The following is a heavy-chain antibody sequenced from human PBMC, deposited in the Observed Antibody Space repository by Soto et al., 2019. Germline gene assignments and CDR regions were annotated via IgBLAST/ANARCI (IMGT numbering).Heavy chain of an antibody. CDR2: IKSKYDGGTT. CDR1: GFTFSNAW. CDR3: ATGGYFFDY. V-gene: IGHV3-15*07. Sequence: GGSLRLSCAASGFTFSNAWMNWVRQAPGKGLEWVGHIKSKYDGGTTEYAAPVKGRVTISRDDSKNTVYLQMDSLKTEDTAVYYCATGGYFFDYWGQGTLVTVSS. J-gene: IGHJ4*02. D-gene: IGHD3-16*01.